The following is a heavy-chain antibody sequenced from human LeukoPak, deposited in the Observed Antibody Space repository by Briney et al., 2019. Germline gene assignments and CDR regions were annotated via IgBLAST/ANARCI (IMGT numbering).Heavy chain of an antibody. J-gene: IGHJ4*02. CDR3: AKGLNTVTTYYFDY. V-gene: IGHV3-30*18. CDR1: GFTFSSYS. D-gene: IGHD4-17*01. Sequence: GGSLRLSCAASGFTFSSYSMNWVRQAPGKGLEWVAVISYDGSNKYYADSVKGRFTISRDNSKNTLYLQMNSLRAEDTAVYYCAKGLNTVTTYYFDYWGQGTLVTVSS. CDR2: ISYDGSNK.